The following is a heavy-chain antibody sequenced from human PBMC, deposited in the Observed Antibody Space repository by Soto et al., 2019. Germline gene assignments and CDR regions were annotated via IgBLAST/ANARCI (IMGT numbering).Heavy chain of an antibody. CDR3: ARANIVVFYGMDV. CDR2: IWYDGSNE. Sequence: GGSLRLSCAASGFSFSNYGMHLVLQAPGKGLEWVAIIWYDGSNEYYAYSVKGRFTISRDNSKTTLNLQMNSLRVEDTAVYYCARANIVVFYGMDVWGQGTTVTVSS. D-gene: IGHD2-2*01. V-gene: IGHV3-33*01. CDR1: GFSFSNYG. J-gene: IGHJ6*02.